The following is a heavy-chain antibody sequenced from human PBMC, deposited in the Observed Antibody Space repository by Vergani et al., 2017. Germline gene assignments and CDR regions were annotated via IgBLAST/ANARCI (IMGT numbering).Heavy chain of an antibody. J-gene: IGHJ4*02. CDR1: GFALNRHA. CDR2: ISFDGTNE. Sequence: VQLVESGGGLVQPGGSLRLSCVVSGFALNRHAMYWVRQAPGKGLEWVVGISFDGTNEYYPDLVKGRFTISRDIAKNTLYLQVRSLRLEDTGVYHCVRDRGLCAGGRCYTEAWDYWGQGTPVTVSS. CDR3: VRDRGLCAGGRCYTEAWDY. V-gene: IGHV3-30-3*01. D-gene: IGHD2-2*02.